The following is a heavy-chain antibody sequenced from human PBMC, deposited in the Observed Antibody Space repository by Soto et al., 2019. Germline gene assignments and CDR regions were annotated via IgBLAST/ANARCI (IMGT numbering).Heavy chain of an antibody. V-gene: IGHV4-30-4*01. CDR2: IDKRGNT. Sequence: QVQLQESGPGLVKPSQTLSLTCTVSDVSISDDNYYLSWIRQPPGKALEWIGHIDKRGNTYNNPSLMSRLTLSLDTSKSQFSLNLNSVTAADTAFYYCAGGLSGGKVDQWGQGTLVTVSS. CDR3: AGGLSGGKVDQ. J-gene: IGHJ4*02. CDR1: DVSISDDNYY. D-gene: IGHD2-15*01.